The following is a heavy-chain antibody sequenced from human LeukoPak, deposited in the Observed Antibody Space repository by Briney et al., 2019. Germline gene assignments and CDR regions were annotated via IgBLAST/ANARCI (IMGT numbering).Heavy chain of an antibody. D-gene: IGHD3-16*01. J-gene: IGHJ5*02. CDR3: ARGGVLVGGAPTWSAP. CDR1: GGSFSGYY. CDR2: INHSGST. V-gene: IGHV4-34*01. Sequence: SETLSLTCAVYGGSFSGYYWSWIRQPPGKGLEWIGEINHSGSTNYNPSLKSRVTISADTSKNQFSLKLSSVTAADTAVYYCARGGVLVGGAPTWSAPWGQATLVTVSS.